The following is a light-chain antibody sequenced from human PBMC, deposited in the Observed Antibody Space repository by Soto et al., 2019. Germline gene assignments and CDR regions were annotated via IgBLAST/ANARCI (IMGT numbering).Light chain of an antibody. J-gene: IGLJ3*02. V-gene: IGLV2-14*01. CDR1: SSDIGGFNY. CDR2: EVN. CDR3: SSYTTPSTLGV. Sequence: QSVLTQPASVSGSPGQSITISCTGTSSDIGGFNYVSWYQQHPGTAPKLIIYEVNNRPSGISNRFSGSKSGNTASLTISGLQDEDEADYYCSSYTTPSTLGVFGGGTKLTVL.